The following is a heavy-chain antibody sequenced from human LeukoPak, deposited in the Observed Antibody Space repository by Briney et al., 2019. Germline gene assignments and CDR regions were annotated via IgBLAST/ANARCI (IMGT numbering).Heavy chain of an antibody. CDR2: IYSGGST. D-gene: IGHD6-19*01. CDR3: ARAPVAGPFDY. V-gene: IGHV3-66*01. CDR1: GFTVSSNH. Sequence: PGGSLRLSCAASGFTVSSNHMSRVRQAPGKGLEWVSVIYSGGSTYYADSVKGRFTISRDNSKNTLYLQMNSLRAEDTAVYYCARAPVAGPFDYWGQGTLVTVSS. J-gene: IGHJ4*02.